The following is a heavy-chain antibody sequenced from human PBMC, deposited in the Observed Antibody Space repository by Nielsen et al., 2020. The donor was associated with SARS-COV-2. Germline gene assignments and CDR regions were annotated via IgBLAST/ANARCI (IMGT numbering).Heavy chain of an antibody. CDR3: ARAPPLFGELLDDY. D-gene: IGHD3-10*02. J-gene: IGHJ4*02. V-gene: IGHV4-38-2*02. Sequence: VRQMPGKGLEWIGSIYHSGSTYYNPSLKSRVTISVDTSKNQFSLKLSSVTAADTAVYYCARAPPLFGELLDDYWGQGTLVT. CDR2: IYHSGST.